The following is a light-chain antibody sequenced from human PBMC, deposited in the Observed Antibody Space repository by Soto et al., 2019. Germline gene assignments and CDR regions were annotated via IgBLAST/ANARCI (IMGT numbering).Light chain of an antibody. CDR2: DAS. CDR3: XXXXXXPRT. J-gene: IGKJ1*01. V-gene: IGKV1-5*01. CDR1: QSISSC. Sequence: DIQMTQSPSTLSASVVDRFTITFFASQSISSCFAWYQQKPGKAPKLLIYDASSLESGVPSRFSGSGSETDFTLTISSLQPEDFATYSXXXXXXXPRTFGQGTKVDI.